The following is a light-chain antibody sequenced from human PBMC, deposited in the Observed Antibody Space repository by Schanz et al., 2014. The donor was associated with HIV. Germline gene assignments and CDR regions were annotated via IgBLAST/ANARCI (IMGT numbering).Light chain of an antibody. CDR2: GAF. J-gene: IGKJ2*01. CDR3: QQYSDWPPST. CDR1: QSVSSN. V-gene: IGKV3-15*01. Sequence: IVLTQSPDTLSVPPGERATLSCRASQSVSSNLAWYQQKPGQAPRLLIYGAFTRATGIPVRFSGRGSGTEFTLTISGLQSEDFALYYCQQYSDWPPSTFGQGTKVEIK.